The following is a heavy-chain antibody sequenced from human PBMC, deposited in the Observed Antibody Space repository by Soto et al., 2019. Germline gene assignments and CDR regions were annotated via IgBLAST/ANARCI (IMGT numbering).Heavy chain of an antibody. CDR2: ISYDGSNK. D-gene: IGHD3-22*01. CDR1: GFTFSSYG. J-gene: IGHJ4*02. Sequence: QVQLVESGGGVVQPGRSLRLSCAASGFTFSSYGMHWVRQAPGKWLEWVAVISYDGSNKYYADSVKGRFTISRDNSKNTLYLQMNSLRAEDTAVYYCAKSGEDISGYADYWVQGTLVTVSS. V-gene: IGHV3-30*18. CDR3: AKSGEDISGYADY.